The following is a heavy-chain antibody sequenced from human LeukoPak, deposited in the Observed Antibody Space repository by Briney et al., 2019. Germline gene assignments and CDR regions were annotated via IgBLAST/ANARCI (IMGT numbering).Heavy chain of an antibody. Sequence: GGSLRLSCAASGFTFSSYWMSWVRQAPGKGLEWVAKINQDGSDKYYVDPVKGRFTISRDNAKNSLYLQMNSLRAEDTAVYYCTSRGGSYPDYWGQGTLVTVSS. CDR1: GFTFSSYW. CDR3: TSRGGSYPDY. J-gene: IGHJ4*02. CDR2: INQDGSDK. V-gene: IGHV3-7*01. D-gene: IGHD1-26*01.